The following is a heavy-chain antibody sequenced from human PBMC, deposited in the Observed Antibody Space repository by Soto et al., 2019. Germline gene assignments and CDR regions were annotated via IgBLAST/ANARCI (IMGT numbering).Heavy chain of an antibody. CDR2: IRQDGGEK. Sequence: EVQLVESGGSLVQPGGSLRLSCTASGFALSAYWMTWVRQTPGKRLEWVAYIRQDGGEKYDVDSVRGRFTISRDNAKNSLYLQTSSVRADDTAVYYCARMSIGSYSFELWGQGTQVTVSS. CDR3: ARMSIGSYSFEL. J-gene: IGHJ4*02. CDR1: GFALSAYW. D-gene: IGHD3-10*01. V-gene: IGHV3-7*05.